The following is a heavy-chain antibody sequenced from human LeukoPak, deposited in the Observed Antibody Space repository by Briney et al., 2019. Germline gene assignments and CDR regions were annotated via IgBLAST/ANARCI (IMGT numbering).Heavy chain of an antibody. CDR3: ARGDIDH. CDR2: VNPSDNNR. V-gene: IGHV1-46*01. J-gene: IGHJ4*02. CDR1: GYTLSSSY. Sequence: GSVKVSCKASGYTLSSSYMHWVRQAPGQGIGWMGVVNPSDNNRTYARKFQGRVTTTRDRSTSTVYMELSSLRSDDTAVYYCARGDIDHWGQGTLVPVSA.